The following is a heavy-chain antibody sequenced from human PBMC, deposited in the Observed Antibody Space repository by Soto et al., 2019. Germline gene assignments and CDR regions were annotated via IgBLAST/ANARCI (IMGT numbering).Heavy chain of an antibody. CDR1: GYTFTSYG. D-gene: IGHD1-1*01. CDR3: ARGRYGDY. Sequence: QVHLVQSGAEVKKPGASVKVSCKASGYTFTSYGITWVRQAPGKGLDWMGWISAHNGNXXYAQKLQGRVIVTRDTXTSXXXXELRCRISDDXAVYYCARGRYGDYWGQGALVTVSS. V-gene: IGHV1-18*01. J-gene: IGHJ4*02. CDR2: ISAHNGNX.